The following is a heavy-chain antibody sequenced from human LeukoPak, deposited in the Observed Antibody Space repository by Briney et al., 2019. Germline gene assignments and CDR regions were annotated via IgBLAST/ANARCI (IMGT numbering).Heavy chain of an antibody. J-gene: IGHJ4*02. D-gene: IGHD3-3*01. Sequence: VASVKVSCKASGHTFTGYYMHWVRQAPGQGLEWMGWINPNSGGTNYAQKFQGRVTMTRDTSISTAYMELSRLRSDDTAVYYCARFNFWSGYDYWGQGTLVTVSS. CDR1: GHTFTGYY. CDR2: INPNSGGT. V-gene: IGHV1-2*02. CDR3: ARFNFWSGYDY.